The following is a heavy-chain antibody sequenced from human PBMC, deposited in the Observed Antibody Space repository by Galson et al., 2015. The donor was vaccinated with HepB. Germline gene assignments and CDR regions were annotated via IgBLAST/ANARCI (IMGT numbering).Heavy chain of an antibody. CDR3: AKICGCYRFTYDY. J-gene: IGHJ4*02. V-gene: IGHV3-21*01. D-gene: IGHD2-2*02. Sequence: SLRLSCAASGFTFSSYPMIWVRQAPGKGLEWVSSISDSSSYIYYADSVKGRFTISRDNAKNSLYLQMNSLRAEDTAVYYCAKICGCYRFTYDYWGQGTLVTVSS. CDR2: ISDSSSYI. CDR1: GFTFSSYP.